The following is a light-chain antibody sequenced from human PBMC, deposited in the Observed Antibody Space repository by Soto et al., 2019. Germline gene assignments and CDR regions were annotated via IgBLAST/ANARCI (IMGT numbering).Light chain of an antibody. J-gene: IGKJ1*01. CDR3: QQYRT. Sequence: DVKMYKSPSAVSANIGDRVTITCRASQIISSWLAWYQQKPGKAPKLLIYDASSLETGVPSRFSGSGSGTEFTLTISSLQPEDFATYSCQQYRTFGQVTNVAIK. CDR1: QIISSW. CDR2: DAS. V-gene: IGKV1-5*01.